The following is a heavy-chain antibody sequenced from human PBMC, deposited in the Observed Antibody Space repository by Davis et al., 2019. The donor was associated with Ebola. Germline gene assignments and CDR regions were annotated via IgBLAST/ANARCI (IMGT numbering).Heavy chain of an antibody. CDR2: IYYSGST. D-gene: IGHD1-20*01. CDR3: VKDDVTAGRFNY. V-gene: IGHV4-39*07. CDR1: GGSISSSSYY. J-gene: IGHJ4*02. Sequence: MPGGSLRLSCTVSGGSISSSSYYWGWIRQPPGKGLEWIGYIYYSGSTYYNPSLKSRVTISVDTSKNQFSLRLSSVTAADTAMYYCVKDDVTAGRFNYWGQGSLVTVSS.